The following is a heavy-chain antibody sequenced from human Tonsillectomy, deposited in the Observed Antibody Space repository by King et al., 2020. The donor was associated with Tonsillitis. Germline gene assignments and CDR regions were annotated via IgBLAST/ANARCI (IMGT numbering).Heavy chain of an antibody. CDR1: GFTFSNYA. CDR3: AKGGEAVAVWFDP. D-gene: IGHD6-19*01. J-gene: IGHJ5*02. CDR2: ISDSGSNT. V-gene: IGHV3-23*04. Sequence: VQLVESGGGLVQPGGSLRLSCAASGFTFSNYAMSWVRQAPGKGLEWVSTISDSGSNTYYADSVKGRFTISRDNSKNTQYLQMNSLRAEDTAVYYCAKGGEAVAVWFDPWGQGTLVTVSS.